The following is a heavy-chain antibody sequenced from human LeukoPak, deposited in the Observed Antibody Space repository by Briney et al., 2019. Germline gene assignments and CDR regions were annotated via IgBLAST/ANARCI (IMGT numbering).Heavy chain of an antibody. V-gene: IGHV1-18*01. D-gene: IGHD2-2*01. Sequence: GASVKVSCKASGYTFTSYGISWVRQAPGQGLEWMGWISAYNGNTNYAQKLQGRVTMTTDTSTSTAYMELRSLRSDDTAVYYCARVIVVPAAMPQYYYYYMDVWGKGTTVTISS. J-gene: IGHJ6*03. CDR3: ARVIVVPAAMPQYYYYYMDV. CDR2: ISAYNGNT. CDR1: GYTFTSYG.